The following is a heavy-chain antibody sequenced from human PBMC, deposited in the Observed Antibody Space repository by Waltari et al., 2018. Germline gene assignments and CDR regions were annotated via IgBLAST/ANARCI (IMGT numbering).Heavy chain of an antibody. D-gene: IGHD1-20*01. CDR3: ATSDLRITGTTMGAVLY. J-gene: IGHJ4*02. CDR1: GYTLTELS. V-gene: IGHV1-24*01. Sequence: QVQLVQSGAEVKKPGASVKVSCKVSGYTLTELSMHWVRQAPGKGLEWMGVFDPEDGETIYAHKFQVRVTMTEDTSTDTAYMELSSLRSEDTSVYYCATSDLRITGTTMGAVLYWGQGTLVTVSS. CDR2: FDPEDGET.